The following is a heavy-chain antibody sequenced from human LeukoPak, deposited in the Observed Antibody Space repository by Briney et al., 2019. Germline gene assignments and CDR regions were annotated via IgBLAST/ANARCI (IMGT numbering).Heavy chain of an antibody. J-gene: IGHJ4*02. Sequence: SETLSLTCSVSGNSISSGHYWGWIRQTPGKGLEWIGSNYLSGTNYYNPSLKSRVTISVDTSKNQFSLKLSSVTAADTAVYFCARIFILSGFSSYFDHWGQGTLVTVSS. CDR2: NYLSGTN. CDR3: ARIFILSGFSSYFDH. D-gene: IGHD3-9*01. V-gene: IGHV4-38-2*02. CDR1: GNSISSGHY.